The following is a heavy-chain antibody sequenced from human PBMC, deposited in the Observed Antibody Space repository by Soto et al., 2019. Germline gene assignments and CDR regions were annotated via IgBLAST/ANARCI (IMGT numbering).Heavy chain of an antibody. Sequence: PGGSLILSCAASGFTFSSYSMSWVRQAPGKGLEWVSAISGSGGSTYYADSVKGRFTISRDNSKNTLYLQMNSLRAEDTAVYYCAKDWWELLDAFDIWGQGTMVTVSS. CDR1: GFTFSSYS. V-gene: IGHV3-23*01. CDR2: ISGSGGST. D-gene: IGHD1-26*01. J-gene: IGHJ3*02. CDR3: AKDWWELLDAFDI.